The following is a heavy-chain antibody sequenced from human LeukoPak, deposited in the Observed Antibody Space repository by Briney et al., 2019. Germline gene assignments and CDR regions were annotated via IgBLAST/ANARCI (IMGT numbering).Heavy chain of an antibody. V-gene: IGHV3-23*01. D-gene: IGHD5-12*01. J-gene: IGHJ4*02. CDR2: ISGSGGST. Sequence: PGGTLRLSCAASGFTFSSYGMSWVRQAPGKGLEWVSAISGSGGSTYYADSVKGRFTISRDNSKNTLYLQMNSLRAEDTAVYYCARSGYDEDDYWGQGTLVTVSS. CDR3: ARSGYDEDDY. CDR1: GFTFSSYG.